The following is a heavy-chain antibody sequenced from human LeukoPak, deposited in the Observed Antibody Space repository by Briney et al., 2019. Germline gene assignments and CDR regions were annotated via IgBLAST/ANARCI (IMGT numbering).Heavy chain of an antibody. CDR1: GASFNDCY. CDR2: VNHSGSA. Sequence: SETLSLTCAVYGASFNDCYWSWIRHSPTKGLEWIGEVNHSGSAKYNPSLRSRVTISADKSKKQFFLRLSPVAAADSGVYYCARERASNNHDNWFDPWGQGTLVTVSS. CDR3: ARERASNNHDNWFDP. J-gene: IGHJ5*02. V-gene: IGHV4-34*01.